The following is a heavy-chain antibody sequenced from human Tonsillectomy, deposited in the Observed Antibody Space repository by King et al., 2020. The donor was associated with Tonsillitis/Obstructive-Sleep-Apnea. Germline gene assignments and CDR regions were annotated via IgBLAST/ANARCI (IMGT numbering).Heavy chain of an antibody. CDR1: GFTFSSYA. CDR3: AKSGDTAMVTGYYYGMDV. D-gene: IGHD5-18*01. V-gene: IGHV3-23*04. CDR2: ISGSGGST. J-gene: IGHJ6*02. Sequence: VQLVESEGGLVQPGGSLRLSCAASGFTFSSYAMSWVRQAPGKGLEWVSAISGSGGSTYYADSVKGRFTISRDNSKNTLYLQMNSLRAEDTAVYYCAKSGDTAMVTGYYYGMDVWGQGTTVTVSS.